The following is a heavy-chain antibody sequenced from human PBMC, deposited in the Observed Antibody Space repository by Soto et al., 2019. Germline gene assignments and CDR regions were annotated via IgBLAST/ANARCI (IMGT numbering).Heavy chain of an antibody. V-gene: IGHV3-23*01. Sequence: WGSLRLSCAASGFTFSSYAMSWVRQAPGKGLEWVSAISGSGGSTYYADSVKGRFTISRDNSKNTLYLQMNSLRAEDTAVYYCAKDHYYDSSGYSVYYFDYWGQGTLVTVSS. CDR2: ISGSGGST. CDR3: AKDHYYDSSGYSVYYFDY. D-gene: IGHD3-22*01. CDR1: GFTFSSYA. J-gene: IGHJ4*02.